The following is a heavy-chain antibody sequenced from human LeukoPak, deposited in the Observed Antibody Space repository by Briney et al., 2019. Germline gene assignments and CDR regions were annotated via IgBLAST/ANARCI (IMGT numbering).Heavy chain of an antibody. V-gene: IGHV1-69*05. CDR1: GGSFSRHA. CDR2: IIPLFGTT. D-gene: IGHD1-26*01. J-gene: IGHJ4*02. Sequence: ASVKVSCKASGGSFSRHAISWVRQAPGQGLEWMGEIIPLFGTTHYAQKFQGRVTITTDESTSTGYVELSSLRSEDTAVYYCARGVIVAATHFDNWGRGTLVTVSS. CDR3: ARGVIVAATHFDN.